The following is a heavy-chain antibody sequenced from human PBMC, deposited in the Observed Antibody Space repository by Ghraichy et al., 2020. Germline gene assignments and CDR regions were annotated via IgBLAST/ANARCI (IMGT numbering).Heavy chain of an antibody. J-gene: IGHJ4*02. CDR1: GGSISSYY. Sequence: LSLTCTVSGGSISSYYWSWIRQPPGKGLEWIGYIYYSGSTNYNPSLKSRVTISVDTSKNQFSLKLSSVTAADTAVYYCAREGIRRYFDYWGQGTLVTVSS. V-gene: IGHV4-59*01. CDR3: AREGIRRYFDY. CDR2: IYYSGST. D-gene: IGHD5-18*01.